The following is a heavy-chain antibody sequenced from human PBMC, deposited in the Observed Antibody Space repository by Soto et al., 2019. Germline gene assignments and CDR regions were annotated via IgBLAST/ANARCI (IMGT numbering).Heavy chain of an antibody. V-gene: IGHV4-4*02. Sequence: PSETLSLTCAVSGGSISSSNWWSWVRQPPGKGLEWIGEIYHSGSTNYNPSLKSRVTISVDKSKNQFSLKLSSVTAADTAVYYCARNLIVVVPAAPDDYYYYGMDVWGQGTTVT. J-gene: IGHJ6*02. CDR3: ARNLIVVVPAAPDDYYYYGMDV. CDR1: GGSISSSNW. CDR2: IYHSGST. D-gene: IGHD2-2*01.